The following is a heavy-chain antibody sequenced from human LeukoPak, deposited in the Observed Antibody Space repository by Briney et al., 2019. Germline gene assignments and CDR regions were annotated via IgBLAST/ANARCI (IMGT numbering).Heavy chain of an antibody. CDR2: IKQEGSEK. V-gene: IGHV3-7*01. CDR3: AREGCSSTSCYRVPYYYYYYGMDV. Sequence: GGSLRLSCAVSGFPFRDNLMTWVRQASGKGLEWVATIKQEGSEKYYVDSVRGRFTISRVNAENSLYLQMNSLRAEDTAVYYCAREGCSSTSCYRVPYYYYYYGMDVWGQGTTVTVSS. J-gene: IGHJ6*02. CDR1: GFPFRDNL. D-gene: IGHD2-2*01.